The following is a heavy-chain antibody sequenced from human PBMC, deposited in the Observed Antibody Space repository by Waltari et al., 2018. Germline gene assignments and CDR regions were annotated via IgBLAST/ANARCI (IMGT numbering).Heavy chain of an antibody. CDR2: INNEINSETT. V-gene: IGHV3-48*04. CDR3: VRDFKWTFDH. J-gene: IGHJ4*02. CDR1: GFTFRTYS. D-gene: IGHD1-26*01. Sequence: EVQLVESGGGLVQPGGSLRLSCATSGFTFRTYSMNWVRQAPGKGVEWISYINNEINSETTSYADSVKGRFTISRDNAKNSLYRQMNSLTAADTAMYFCVRDFKWTFDHWGQGTPVTVSS.